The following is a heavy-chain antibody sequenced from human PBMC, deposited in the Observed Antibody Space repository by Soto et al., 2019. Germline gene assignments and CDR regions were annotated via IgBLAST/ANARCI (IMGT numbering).Heavy chain of an antibody. J-gene: IGHJ3*02. CDR3: ASHDYGYFPDAFDI. CDR2: NYYAGST. D-gene: IGHD4-17*01. Sequence: QVQLQESGPGLVKPSETLSLTCTVSGGSISSYYWSWIRQLPGKGLEWIGYNYYAGSTHYNPSLKSRVSISGDTAKYPFSLKMSSFTPADTALYYCASHDYGYFPDAFDIWGQGTTVTVSS. CDR1: GGSISSYY. V-gene: IGHV4-59*08.